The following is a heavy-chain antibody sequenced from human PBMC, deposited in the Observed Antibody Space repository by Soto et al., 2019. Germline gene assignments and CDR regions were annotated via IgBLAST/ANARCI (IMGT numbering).Heavy chain of an antibody. CDR1: GGSISNYY. CDR3: ARAVLPATAPFDY. J-gene: IGHJ4*02. CDR2: IYYSGST. Sequence: PSETLSPTCIVSGGSISNYYWSWIRQPPGKGLEWIGYIYYSGSTNYNPSLQSRVTISVDTSKNQFSLKLSSVTAAVTAVYYCARAVLPATAPFDYWGQGTLVTVS. D-gene: IGHD2-2*01. V-gene: IGHV4-59*01.